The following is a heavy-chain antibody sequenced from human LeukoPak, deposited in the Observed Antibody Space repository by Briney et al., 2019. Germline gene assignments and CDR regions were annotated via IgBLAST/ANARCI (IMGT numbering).Heavy chain of an antibody. CDR2: IKQDGSEK. CDR1: GFTFSSYW. Sequence: GGSLRLSCAASGFTFSSYWMSWVRQAPGKGLEWVANIKQDGSEKYYVDSVKGRFTISRDNAKNSLYLQMNSLRAEDTAVYYCARAVPFRYCSGGSCYPFDCWGQGTLVTVSS. CDR3: ARAVPFRYCSGGSCYPFDC. J-gene: IGHJ4*02. D-gene: IGHD2-15*01. V-gene: IGHV3-7*01.